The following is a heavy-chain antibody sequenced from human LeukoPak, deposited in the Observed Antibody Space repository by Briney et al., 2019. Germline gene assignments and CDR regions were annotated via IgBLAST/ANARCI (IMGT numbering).Heavy chain of an antibody. D-gene: IGHD4-11*01. V-gene: IGHV4-4*09. CDR3: ARLRGYSNYATWFDP. CDR2: IYTSGST. J-gene: IGHJ5*02. Sequence: SETLSLTCTVSGGSISSYYWSWIRQPPGKGLEWIGYIYTSGSTNYNPSLKSRVTISVDTSKDQFSLKLSSVTAADTAVYYCARLRGYSNYATWFDPWGQGTLVTVSS. CDR1: GGSISSYY.